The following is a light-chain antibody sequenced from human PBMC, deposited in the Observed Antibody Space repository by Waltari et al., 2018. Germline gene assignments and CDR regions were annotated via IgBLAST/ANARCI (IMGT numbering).Light chain of an antibody. CDR1: QSLLHSHGYNY. CDR3: GQGTHWPPFT. V-gene: IGKV2-28*01. CDR2: LGS. Sequence: DIVMTQSPLSLAVTPGEPASISCRSSQSLLHSHGYNYLDWYRQKPGQSPQLLIYLGSRRASGVPDRFSGSGSGTDFTLEISRVEADDVGVYYCGQGTHWPPFTFGPGTKLDIK. J-gene: IGKJ3*01.